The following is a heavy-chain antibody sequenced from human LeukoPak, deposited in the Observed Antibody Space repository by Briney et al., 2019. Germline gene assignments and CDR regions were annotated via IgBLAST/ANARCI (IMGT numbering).Heavy chain of an antibody. CDR3: ARDGFYYYYMYV. Sequence: PGGSLRLSYAASGFTFSSYWMSWVRQALGKGLEWVANIKQDGSEKYYVDSVKGRLTVSRDNAKNSLYLQMNSLRAEDTAVYYCARDGFYYYYMYVWGKGTTVTVSS. CDR1: GFTFSSYW. CDR2: IKQDGSEK. V-gene: IGHV3-7*01. J-gene: IGHJ6*03.